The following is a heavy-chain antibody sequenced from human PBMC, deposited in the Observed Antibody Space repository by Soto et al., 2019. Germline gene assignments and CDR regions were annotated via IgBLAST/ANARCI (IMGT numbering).Heavy chain of an antibody. CDR1: GFTFSSYG. CDR3: ARDHGHYVFDY. J-gene: IGHJ4*02. V-gene: IGHV3-33*01. CDR2: IWYDGSNK. D-gene: IGHD4-17*01. Sequence: PGGSLRLSCAASGFTFSSYGMHWVRQAPGKGLEWVAVIWYDGSNKYYADSVKGRFTISRDNSKNTLYLQMNSLRAEDTAVYYCARDHGHYVFDYWGQGTLVTVSS.